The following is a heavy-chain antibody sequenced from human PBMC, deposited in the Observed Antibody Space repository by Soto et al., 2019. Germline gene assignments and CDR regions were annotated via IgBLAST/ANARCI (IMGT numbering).Heavy chain of an antibody. CDR2: ISSSGGST. J-gene: IGHJ4*02. CDR3: AKDPNYYGSGSYDY. Sequence: GGSLRLSCAASGFTFSSYAMSWVRQAPGKGLEWVSAISSSGGSTYYADSVKGRFTISRDNSKNTLYLQMNSLRAEDTAVYYCAKDPNYYGSGSYDYWGQGTLVTVSS. CDR1: GFTFSSYA. V-gene: IGHV3-23*01. D-gene: IGHD3-10*01.